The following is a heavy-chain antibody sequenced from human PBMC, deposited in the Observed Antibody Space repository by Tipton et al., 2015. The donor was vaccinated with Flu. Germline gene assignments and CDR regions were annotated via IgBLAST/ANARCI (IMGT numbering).Heavy chain of an antibody. CDR2: TFHSGNT. Sequence: LGLTCGVSGDSVRSSNYYWGWIRQPPGKGLEWIGNTFHSGNTYLNPSLKSRVTISIDTSKNQFSLKLSSVTAADTAVYYCARDLKWSSAYYNPFGYWGQGTLVTVSS. CDR1: GDSVRSSNYY. CDR3: ARDLKWSSAYYNPFGY. D-gene: IGHD3-22*01. J-gene: IGHJ4*02. V-gene: IGHV4-39*07.